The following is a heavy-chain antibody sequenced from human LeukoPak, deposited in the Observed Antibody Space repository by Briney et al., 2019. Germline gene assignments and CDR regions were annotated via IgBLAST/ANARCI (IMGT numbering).Heavy chain of an antibody. D-gene: IGHD1-26*01. CDR2: FSYSGST. V-gene: IGHV4-59*08. J-gene: IGHJ4*02. Sequence: KSSEALSLTCTLSGGSITSDYWSWIRQSPGKGLEWIGYFSYSGSTHYSPSLTSRVAISVDTSRNQLSLKLRSVTAADTAVYYCARHGPVTIVGAHPPFDYWGQGTLVTVSS. CDR3: ARHGPVTIVGAHPPFDY. CDR1: GGSITSDY.